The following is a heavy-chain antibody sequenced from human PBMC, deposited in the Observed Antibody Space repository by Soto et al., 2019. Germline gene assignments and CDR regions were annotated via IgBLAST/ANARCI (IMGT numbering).Heavy chain of an antibody. CDR1: GDTFSTFA. D-gene: IGHD1-20*01. CDR3: ARSPGITGTRASQYAMDV. J-gene: IGHJ6*02. Sequence: SVRVSCKASGDTFSTFAISWVRQAPGQGLEWMGGIIPIFGTPDYAQHFPGRVTISADESTKTAYLELSSLRPEDTAVYYCARSPGITGTRASQYAMDVWGQGTTVTVSS. V-gene: IGHV1-69*13. CDR2: IIPIFGTP.